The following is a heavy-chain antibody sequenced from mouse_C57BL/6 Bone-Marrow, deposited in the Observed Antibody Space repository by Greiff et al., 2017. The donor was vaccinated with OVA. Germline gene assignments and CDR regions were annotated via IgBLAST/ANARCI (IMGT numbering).Heavy chain of an antibody. V-gene: IGHV1-55*01. J-gene: IGHJ3*01. Sequence: QVQLQQSGAELVKPGASVKMSCKASGYTFTSYWITWVKQRPGQGLEWIGDIYPGSGSTNYNEKFKSKATLTVDTSSSTAYMQLSSLTSEDSAVYYCARRDYSNSAWFAYWGQGTLVTVSA. CDR2: IYPGSGST. CDR1: GYTFTSYW. CDR3: ARRDYSNSAWFAY. D-gene: IGHD2-5*01.